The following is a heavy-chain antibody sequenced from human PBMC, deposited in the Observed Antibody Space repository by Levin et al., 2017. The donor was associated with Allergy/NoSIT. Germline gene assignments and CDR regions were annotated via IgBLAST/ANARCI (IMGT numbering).Heavy chain of an antibody. CDR1: GFTFSNAW. V-gene: IGHV3-15*01. CDR2: IKSKTDGGTT. Sequence: PGGSLRLSCAASGFTFSNAWMSWVRQAPGKGLEWVGRIKSKTDGGTTDYAAPVKGRFTISRDDSKNTLYLQMNSLKTEDTAVYYCTTDRVHGYGRDDYWGQGTLVTVSS. CDR3: TTDRVHGYGRDDY. J-gene: IGHJ4*02. D-gene: IGHD5-12*01.